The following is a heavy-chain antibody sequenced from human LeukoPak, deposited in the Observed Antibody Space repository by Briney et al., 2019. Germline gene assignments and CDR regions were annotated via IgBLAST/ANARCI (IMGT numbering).Heavy chain of an antibody. D-gene: IGHD1-26*01. CDR1: GGSISSSNW. Sequence: SGTLSLTCAISGGSISSSNWWSWVRQPPGKGLEWIGEIYHSGSTNYNPSLKSRVTISVDTSKNQFSLKLSSVTAADTAVYYCARHYEGARDDAFDIWGQGTMVTVSS. J-gene: IGHJ3*02. V-gene: IGHV4-4*02. CDR3: ARHYEGARDDAFDI. CDR2: IYHSGST.